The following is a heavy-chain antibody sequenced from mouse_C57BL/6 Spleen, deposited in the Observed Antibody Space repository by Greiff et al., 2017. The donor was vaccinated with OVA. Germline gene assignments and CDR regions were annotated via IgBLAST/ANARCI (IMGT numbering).Heavy chain of an antibody. Sequence: VQLKQPGAELVKPGASVKMSCKASGYSFTDYNMNWVKQSNGKSLEWIGVINPNYGTTSYNQKFKGKATLTVDQSSSTAYMQLNSLTSEDSAVYYCANYYYGSSYENYYAMDYWGQGTSVTVSS. CDR2: INPNYGTT. CDR3: ANYYYGSSYENYYAMDY. CDR1: GYSFTDYN. D-gene: IGHD1-1*01. J-gene: IGHJ4*01. V-gene: IGHV1-39*01.